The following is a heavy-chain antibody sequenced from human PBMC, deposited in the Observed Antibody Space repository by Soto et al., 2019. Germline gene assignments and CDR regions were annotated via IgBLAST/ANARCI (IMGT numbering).Heavy chain of an antibody. Sequence: EVQLVESGGGLVQPGGSLKLYCAASGFPFSGSIIHWVRQASGKGLEWVGRIRSKANGYATAYGGSVKGRFTITRDDSQNTAYLQMDSLKTEDTAVYYRTRNLGAKYGSDVWGQGTTVTVSS. D-gene: IGHD1-26*01. CDR2: IRSKANGYAT. CDR1: GFPFSGSI. CDR3: TRNLGAKYGSDV. V-gene: IGHV3-73*02. J-gene: IGHJ6*02.